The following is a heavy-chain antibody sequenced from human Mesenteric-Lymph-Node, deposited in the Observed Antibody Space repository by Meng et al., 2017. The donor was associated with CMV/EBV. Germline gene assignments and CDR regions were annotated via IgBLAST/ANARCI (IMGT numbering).Heavy chain of an antibody. D-gene: IGHD2-2*01. J-gene: IGHJ4*02. Sequence: SETLSLTCTVSGGSINNYYWSWIRQPPGKGLEWIGYIYYSESTNYNPSLKSRVTISVDTSKNQFSLKLSSVTAADTAVYHCARDCVVPAAIRYFDYWGQGMLVTVSS. CDR1: GGSINNYY. CDR3: ARDCVVPAAIRYFDY. CDR2: IYYSEST. V-gene: IGHV4-59*01.